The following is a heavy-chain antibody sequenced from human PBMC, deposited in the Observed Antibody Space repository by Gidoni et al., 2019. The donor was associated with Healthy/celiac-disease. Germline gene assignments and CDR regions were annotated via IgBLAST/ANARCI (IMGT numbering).Heavy chain of an antibody. Sequence: QVQLVESGGGVVQPGRSLRLSCAASGFTSTSYGMPWVRQAPGKGLEWVAVISYDGSNKYYADSVKGRFTISRDNSKNTLYLQMNSLRAEDTAVYYCAKDLASGWPYDAFDIWGQGTMVTVSS. CDR2: ISYDGSNK. D-gene: IGHD6-19*01. CDR1: GFTSTSYG. J-gene: IGHJ3*02. V-gene: IGHV3-30*18. CDR3: AKDLASGWPYDAFDI.